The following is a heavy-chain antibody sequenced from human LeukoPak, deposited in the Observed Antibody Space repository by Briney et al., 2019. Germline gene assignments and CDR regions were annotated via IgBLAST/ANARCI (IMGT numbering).Heavy chain of an antibody. J-gene: IGHJ2*01. CDR3: ARGGYYDSSGYYSYWYFDL. Sequence: ASVKVSCKASGYTFTSYDINWVRQATGQGLEWMGWMNPNSGNTGYAQEFQGRVTMTRNTSISTAYMELSSLRSEDTAVYYCARGGYYDSSGYYSYWYFDLWGRGTLVTVSS. V-gene: IGHV1-8*01. D-gene: IGHD3-22*01. CDR1: GYTFTSYD. CDR2: MNPNSGNT.